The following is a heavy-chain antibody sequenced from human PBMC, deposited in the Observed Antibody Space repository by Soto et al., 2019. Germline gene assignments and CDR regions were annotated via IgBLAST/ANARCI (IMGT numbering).Heavy chain of an antibody. D-gene: IGHD3-22*01. CDR1: GFTFSSYG. CDR3: AKEPLSDYYDSSGYYFDY. J-gene: IGHJ4*02. V-gene: IGHV3-30*18. CDR2: ISYDGSNK. Sequence: GGSLRLSCAASGFTFSSYGMHWVRQAPGNGLEWVAVISYDGSNKYYADSVKGRFTISRDNSKNTLYLQMNSLRAEDTAVYYCAKEPLSDYYDSSGYYFDYLGQGTLVTVSS.